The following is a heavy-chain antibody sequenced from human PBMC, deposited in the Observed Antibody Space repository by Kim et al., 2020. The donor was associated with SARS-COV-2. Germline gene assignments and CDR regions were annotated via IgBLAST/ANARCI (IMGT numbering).Heavy chain of an antibody. D-gene: IGHD3-10*01. CDR2: ISYDGSNK. J-gene: IGHJ6*02. CDR1: GFTFSSYA. Sequence: GGSLRLSCAASGFTFSSYAMHWVRQAPGKGLEWVAVISYDGSNKYYADSVKGRFTISRDNSKNTLYLQMNSLRAEDTAVYYCARHYYYGSGSPPHPYGMDVWGLGTTVTVSS. CDR3: ARHYYYGSGSPPHPYGMDV. V-gene: IGHV3-30*04.